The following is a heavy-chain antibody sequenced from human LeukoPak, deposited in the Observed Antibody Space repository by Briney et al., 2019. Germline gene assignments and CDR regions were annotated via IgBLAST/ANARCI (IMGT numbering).Heavy chain of an antibody. CDR3: ARSGYRYGYGDY. Sequence: PSETLSLTCAVYGGSFSGYYWSWIRQPPGKGLEWIGEINHSGSTNYNPSLKSRVTISVDTSKNQFSLKLSSVTAADTAVYYCARSGYRYGYGDYWGQGTLVTVPS. D-gene: IGHD5-18*01. V-gene: IGHV4-34*01. CDR1: GGSFSGYY. J-gene: IGHJ4*02. CDR2: INHSGST.